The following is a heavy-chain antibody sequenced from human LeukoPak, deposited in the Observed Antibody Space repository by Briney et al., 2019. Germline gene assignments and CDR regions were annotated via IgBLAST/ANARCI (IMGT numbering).Heavy chain of an antibody. CDR1: GFTFSSYS. CDR2: ISSDSGTI. CDR3: ARAAQPGFDP. Sequence: GGSLRLSCAASGFTFSSYSMNWVRQAPGKGLEWVSYISSDSGTIYQADSVKGRFTISRDNAKNSLYLQMNSLRAEDTAVYHCARAAQPGFDPWGQGTLVIVSS. V-gene: IGHV3-48*01. J-gene: IGHJ5*02. D-gene: IGHD1-14*01.